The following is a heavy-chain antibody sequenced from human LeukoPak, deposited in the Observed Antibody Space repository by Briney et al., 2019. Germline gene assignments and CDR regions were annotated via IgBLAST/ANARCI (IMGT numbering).Heavy chain of an antibody. D-gene: IGHD5-18*01. CDR3: ARVRTNTYGFDY. CDR2: INSDGSST. CDR1: GFTFSYYW. V-gene: IGHV3-74*01. Sequence: GGSLRLSCAASGFTFSYYWVHWVRQAPGKGLVWVSHINSDGSSTTYADFVKGRFTISRDNAKNTLYLQMNSLRAEDTAVYYCARVRTNTYGFDYWGQGTLVTVSS. J-gene: IGHJ4*02.